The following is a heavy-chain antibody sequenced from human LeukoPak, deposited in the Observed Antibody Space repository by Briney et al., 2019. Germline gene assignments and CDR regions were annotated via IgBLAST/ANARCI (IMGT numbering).Heavy chain of an antibody. CDR2: ISYDGSNK. J-gene: IGHJ6*02. Sequence: PGGSPRLSCAASGFTFSSYAMHWVRQAPGKGLEWVAVISYDGSNKYYADSVKGRFTISRDNSKNTLYLQMNSLRAEDTAVYYCARGPGYYDSSGYWLWGQGTTVTVSS. V-gene: IGHV3-30-3*01. D-gene: IGHD3-22*01. CDR1: GFTFSSYA. CDR3: ARGPGYYDSSGYWL.